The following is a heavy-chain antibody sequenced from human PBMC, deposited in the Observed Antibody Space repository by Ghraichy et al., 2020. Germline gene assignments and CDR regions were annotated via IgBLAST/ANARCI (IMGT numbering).Heavy chain of an antibody. CDR3: AREVIGWYYGMDV. CDR1: GFTFSSYW. J-gene: IGHJ6*02. Sequence: GGSLRLSCAGSGFTFSSYWMTWVRQAPGKGLEWVANIKQDGTEKYYVDSVKGRFTISRDNAKNSLSLQMNSLRAEDTAVYYCAREVIGWYYGMDVWGPGTTVTLSS. V-gene: IGHV3-7*01. CDR2: IKQDGTEK. D-gene: IGHD6-19*01.